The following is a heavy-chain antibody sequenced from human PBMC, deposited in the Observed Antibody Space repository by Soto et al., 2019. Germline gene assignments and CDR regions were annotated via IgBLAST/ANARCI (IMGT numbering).Heavy chain of an antibody. Sequence: ASVKVSCKASGYTFTSYAMHWVRQAPRQRLEWMGWINAGNGNTKYSQKFQGRVTITRDTSASTAYMELSSLRSEDTAVYYCAREHFIVVVPAAPYGMDVWGQGTTVTVSS. D-gene: IGHD2-2*01. J-gene: IGHJ6*02. CDR3: AREHFIVVVPAAPYGMDV. V-gene: IGHV1-3*01. CDR1: GYTFTSYA. CDR2: INAGNGNT.